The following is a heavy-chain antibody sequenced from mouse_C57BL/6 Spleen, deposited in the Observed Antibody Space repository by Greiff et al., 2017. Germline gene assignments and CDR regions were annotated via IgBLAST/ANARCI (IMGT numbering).Heavy chain of an antibody. V-gene: IGHV1-80*01. D-gene: IGHD2-3*01. J-gene: IGHJ3*01. CDR2: IYPGDGDT. CDR1: GYAFSSYW. CDR3: ARLGDGYFAY. Sequence: QVQLQQSGAELVKPGASVKISCKASGYAFSSYWMNWVKQRPGKGLEWIGQIYPGDGDTNYNGKFKGKAQLTAYKSSSTAYMQLSSLTSEDSAVYFCARLGDGYFAYWGQGTLVTVSA.